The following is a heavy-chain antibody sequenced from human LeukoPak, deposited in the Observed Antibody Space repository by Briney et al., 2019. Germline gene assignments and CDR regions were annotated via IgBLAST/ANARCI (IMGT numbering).Heavy chain of an antibody. CDR2: IYTSGST. J-gene: IGHJ5*02. V-gene: IGHV4-4*07. Sequence: SETLSLTCTVSGGSISSYYWSWIRQPAGKGLEWIGRIYTSGSTNYNPSLKSRVTMSVDTSKNQFSLKLSSVTTADTAVYYCARDYRLIGIGGDWFDPWGQGTLVTVSS. D-gene: IGHD1-20*01. CDR3: ARDYRLIGIGGDWFDP. CDR1: GGSISSYY.